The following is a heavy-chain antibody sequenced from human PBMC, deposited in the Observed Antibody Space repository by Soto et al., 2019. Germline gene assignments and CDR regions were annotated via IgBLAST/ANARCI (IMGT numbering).Heavy chain of an antibody. Sequence: GGSLRLSCAASGFTFSSYAMHWVRQAPGKGLEWVAVISYDGSNKYYADSVKGRFTISRDNSKNTLYLQMDSLRAQDTAVYYGARDWRSYGMDVWGQGTTVTVSS. J-gene: IGHJ6*02. CDR3: ARDWRSYGMDV. V-gene: IGHV3-30-3*01. CDR1: GFTFSSYA. CDR2: ISYDGSNK. D-gene: IGHD3-3*01.